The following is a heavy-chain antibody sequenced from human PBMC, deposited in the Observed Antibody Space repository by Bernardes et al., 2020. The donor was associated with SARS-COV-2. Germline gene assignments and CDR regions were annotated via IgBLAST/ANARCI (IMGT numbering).Heavy chain of an antibody. J-gene: IGHJ6*02. CDR1: GGSISSYY. V-gene: IGHV4-59*08. D-gene: IGHD6-19*01. CDR3: ASLYSSPLWGWPRYYYYGMDV. CDR2: IYYSGST. Sequence: SETLSLTCTVSGGSISSYYWSWIRQPPGKGLEWIGYIYYSGSTNYNPSLKSRVTISVDTSKNQFSLKLSSVTAADTAVYYCASLYSSPLWGWPRYYYYGMDVWGQGTTVTVSS.